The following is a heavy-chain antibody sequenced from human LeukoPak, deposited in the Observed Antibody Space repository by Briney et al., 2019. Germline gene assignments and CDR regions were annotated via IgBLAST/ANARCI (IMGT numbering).Heavy chain of an antibody. V-gene: IGHV4-34*01. CDR2: INHSGST. J-gene: IGHJ4*02. D-gene: IGHD3-10*01. CDR1: GVYFSGYY. CDR3: ARSGSLYYHGSGEFDY. Sequence: SETLSLTCDVYGVYFSGYYWSWIRQPPGKGLEWIGEINHSGSTKYNPSLKSRLTISVDTSKNQLSLKLGSVTAADTAVYYCARSGSLYYHGSGEFDYWGQGTLVTVSS.